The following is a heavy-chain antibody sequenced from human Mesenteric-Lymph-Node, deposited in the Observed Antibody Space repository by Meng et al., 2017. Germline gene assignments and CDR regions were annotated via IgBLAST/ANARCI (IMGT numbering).Heavy chain of an antibody. V-gene: IGHV3-33*06. J-gene: IGHJ6*02. CDR2: IWYDGSNK. Sequence: GESLKISCAASGVTFSSYAIHWVRQAPGKGLEWVAVIWYDGSNKYYADSVKGRFTISRDNSKNTLYLQMNSLRAEDTAVYYCAKVEVTSDGMDVWGQGTTVTVSS. D-gene: IGHD4-17*01. CDR3: AKVEVTSDGMDV. CDR1: GVTFSSYA.